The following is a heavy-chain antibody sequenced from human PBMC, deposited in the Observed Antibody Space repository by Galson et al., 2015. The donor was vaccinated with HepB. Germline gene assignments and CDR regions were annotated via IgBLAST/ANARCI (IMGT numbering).Heavy chain of an antibody. CDR2: ISYDGSNK. V-gene: IGHV3-30*18. CDR1: GFTFSSYG. Sequence: SLRLSCAASGFTFSSYGMHWVRQAPGKGLEWVAVISYDGSNKYYADSVKGRFTISRDNSKNTLYLQMNSLRAEDTAVYYCAKDGDGGSGWNFDYWGQGTLVTVSS. CDR3: AKDGDGGSGWNFDY. D-gene: IGHD6-19*01. J-gene: IGHJ4*02.